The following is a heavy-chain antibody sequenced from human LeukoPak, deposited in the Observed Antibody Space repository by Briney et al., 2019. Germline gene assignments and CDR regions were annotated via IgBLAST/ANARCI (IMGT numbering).Heavy chain of an antibody. V-gene: IGHV4-4*02. CDR2: IYYSGTT. Sequence: SETLSLTCAVSGGSISSSNWWTWVRQSPGKGLEWIGEIYYSGTTRYNPSLKSRVTISVDKSKNQFSLKLTSVTAADTAVYYCARDRGYCDGGSCYLYDSWGQGTLVTVSS. J-gene: IGHJ5*01. CDR1: GGSISSSNW. CDR3: ARDRGYCDGGSCYLYDS. D-gene: IGHD2-15*01.